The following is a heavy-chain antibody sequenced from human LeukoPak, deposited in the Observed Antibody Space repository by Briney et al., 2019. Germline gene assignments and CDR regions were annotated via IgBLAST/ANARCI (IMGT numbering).Heavy chain of an antibody. D-gene: IGHD1-26*01. CDR2: INEDGSTT. CDR1: GLTFSSSW. Sequence: GGSLRLSCAVSGLTFSSSWMHWVRQAPGKGLVWVSRINEDGSTTNYADSVKGRSTIFRDNAKNTLYLQMNSLRAEDTAVYYCVRDLGGRSGHWGQGTLVTVSS. V-gene: IGHV3-74*01. J-gene: IGHJ4*02. CDR3: VRDLGGRSGH.